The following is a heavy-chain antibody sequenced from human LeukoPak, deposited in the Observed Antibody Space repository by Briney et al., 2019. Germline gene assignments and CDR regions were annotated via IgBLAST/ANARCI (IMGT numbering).Heavy chain of an antibody. CDR1: GGSISSSSYY. D-gene: IGHD1-14*01. Sequence: SETLSLTCTVSGGSISSSSYYWGWIRQPPGTGLEWIGSIYYSGSTYYNPSLKSRVTISVDTSKNQFSLKLSSVTAADTAVYYCERSPGGYWYFDLWGRGTLVTVSS. J-gene: IGHJ2*01. CDR2: IYYSGST. V-gene: IGHV4-39*01. CDR3: ERSPGGYWYFDL.